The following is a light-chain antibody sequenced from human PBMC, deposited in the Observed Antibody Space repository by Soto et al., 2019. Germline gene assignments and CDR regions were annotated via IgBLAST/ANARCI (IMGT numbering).Light chain of an antibody. CDR1: QSVRASY. CDR2: GAA. Sequence: EIVLTQSPGTLSLSPGERAALSCRASQSVRASYLAWYQQKPGQAPRLLIYGAASRATGIPDRFGGSGSGTDFTLTINRLEPEDFAVYYCQLYGDSPSGFTFGPGTKVEIK. J-gene: IGKJ3*01. CDR3: QLYGDSPSGFT. V-gene: IGKV3-20*01.